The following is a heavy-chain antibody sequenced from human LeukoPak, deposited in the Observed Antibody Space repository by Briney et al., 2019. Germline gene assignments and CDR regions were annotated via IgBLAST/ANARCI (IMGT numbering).Heavy chain of an antibody. CDR1: GYSFTSYW. D-gene: IGHD3-10*01. V-gene: IGHV5-51*01. Sequence: GESLKISCKGSGYSFTSYWIGWVRQMPGKGLEWMGIIYPGDSDTRYSPSFQGQVTISADKSISTAYLQWSSLKASDTAMYYCARRFPGGSGSYYLPFDAFDIWGQGTMVTVSS. J-gene: IGHJ3*02. CDR2: IYPGDSDT. CDR3: ARRFPGGSGSYYLPFDAFDI.